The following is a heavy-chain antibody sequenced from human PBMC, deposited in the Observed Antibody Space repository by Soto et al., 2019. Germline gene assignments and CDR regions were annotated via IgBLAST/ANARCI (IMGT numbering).Heavy chain of an antibody. V-gene: IGHV3-9*01. CDR3: AKDMEYSSSSGPNYFDY. Sequence: GGSLRLSCAASGFTFDDYAMHWVRQAPGKGLEWVSGISWNSGSIGYADSVKGRFTISRDNAKNSLYLQMNSLRAEDTALYYCAKDMEYSSSSGPNYFDYWGQGTLVTVSS. CDR1: GFTFDDYA. J-gene: IGHJ4*02. D-gene: IGHD6-6*01. CDR2: ISWNSGSI.